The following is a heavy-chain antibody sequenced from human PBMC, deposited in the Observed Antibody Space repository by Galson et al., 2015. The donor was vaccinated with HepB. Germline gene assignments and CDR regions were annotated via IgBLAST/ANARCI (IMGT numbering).Heavy chain of an antibody. Sequence: PLRLSCAASGFTFSSYWMSWVRQAPGKGLEWVANIKQDGSEKYYVDSVKGRFTISRDNAKNSLYLQMNSLRAEDTAVYYCARESIKGLSGWHTFDYWGQGTLVTVSS. V-gene: IGHV3-7*03. CDR2: IKQDGSEK. CDR1: GFTFSSYW. J-gene: IGHJ4*02. D-gene: IGHD6-19*01. CDR3: ARESIKGLSGWHTFDY.